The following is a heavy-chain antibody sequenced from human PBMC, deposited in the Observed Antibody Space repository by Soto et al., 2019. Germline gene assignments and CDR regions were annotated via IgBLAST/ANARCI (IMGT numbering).Heavy chain of an antibody. CDR1: GGSVSSGSFY. CDR3: ARDPGPTRAFDI. Sequence: QVQLQESGPGLVKPSETLSLTCTVSGGSVSSGSFYWSWIRQPPGKGLEWIGYIYYSGSTNYNPSLQSRVAISLDTSKSQFSLNLSSVTAADTAVYFCARDPGPTRAFDIWGQGTLVTVSA. D-gene: IGHD5-12*01. J-gene: IGHJ3*02. V-gene: IGHV4-61*01. CDR2: IYYSGST.